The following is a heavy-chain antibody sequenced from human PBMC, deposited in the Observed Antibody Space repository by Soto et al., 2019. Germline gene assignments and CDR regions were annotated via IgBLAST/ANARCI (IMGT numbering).Heavy chain of an antibody. Sequence: QVQLQESGPGLVKPSQTLSLTCTVSGDSIRRGNHYWSWIRQPPGKGLEWIGYIYYSGSTYYSPSLKSRVTISVDTSKNQFSLNLNSLTAADTAVYYCARVDILTVYGCMYVWGQGTPVTVS. CDR3: ARVDILTVYGCMYV. D-gene: IGHD3-9*01. CDR2: IYYSGST. J-gene: IGHJ6*02. CDR1: GDSIRRGNHY. V-gene: IGHV4-30-4*01.